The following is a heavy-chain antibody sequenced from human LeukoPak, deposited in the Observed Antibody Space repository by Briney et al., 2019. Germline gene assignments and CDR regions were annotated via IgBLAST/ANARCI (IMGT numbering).Heavy chain of an antibody. CDR2: IIPILGIA. CDR3: ARGPSLGYCSSTSCFPNAFDI. J-gene: IGHJ3*02. Sequence: SVKVSCKASGGTFSSYAISWVRQAPGQGLEWMGRIIPILGIANYAQKFQGRVTITADKSTSTAYMELSSLRSEDTAVYYCARGPSLGYCSSTSCFPNAFDIWGQGTMVTVSS. V-gene: IGHV1-69*04. CDR1: GGTFSSYA. D-gene: IGHD2-2*01.